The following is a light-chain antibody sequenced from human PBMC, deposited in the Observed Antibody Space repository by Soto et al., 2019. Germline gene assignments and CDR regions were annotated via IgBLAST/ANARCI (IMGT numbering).Light chain of an antibody. J-gene: IGKJ4*01. CDR1: QTVPNNY. Sequence: EIVLTQSPGTLSLSAGDGVSLSCRASQTVPNNYLAWYQQQPDQAPTLLIFGASNRATGIPDRFGGSGSGTDFTLSISRLEPEDFAVYYCQQYGASSLPFGGGARLEVK. V-gene: IGKV3-20*01. CDR2: GAS. CDR3: QQYGASSLP.